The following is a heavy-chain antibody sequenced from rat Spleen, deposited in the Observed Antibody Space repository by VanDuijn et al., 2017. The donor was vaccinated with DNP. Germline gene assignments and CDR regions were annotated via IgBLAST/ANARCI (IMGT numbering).Heavy chain of an antibody. CDR3: ATHTFTPGITTPFAY. V-gene: IGHV5S10*01. Sequence: EVQLVETGGGLVQPGKSLKLSCAASRFTFSDYNMAWVRQAPKKGLEWVATIIYDGSRTYYRDSVKGRFTISRDTAKSHLYLQMDSLRSEDTATYYCATHTFTPGITTPFAYWGQGTLVTVSS. J-gene: IGHJ3*01. D-gene: IGHD1-4*01. CDR2: IIYDGSRT. CDR1: RFTFSDYN.